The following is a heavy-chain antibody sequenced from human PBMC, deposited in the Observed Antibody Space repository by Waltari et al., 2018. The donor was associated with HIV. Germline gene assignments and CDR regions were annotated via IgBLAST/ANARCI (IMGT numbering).Heavy chain of an antibody. CDR3: ARLDILTGFPQYFFDS. CDR1: GDSISNLNYY. CDR2: IPSRGST. D-gene: IGHD3-9*01. J-gene: IGHJ4*02. V-gene: IGHV4-39*01. Sequence: QLQLQESGPGLVKSSETLSLSCTVSGDSISNLNYYWAWNRQPTGKGLEWIGNIPSRGSTYYNPSLKSRVTISVDTSKNQFSLKLSSVTAADTAVYYCARLDILTGFPQYFFDSWGQGTLVTVSS.